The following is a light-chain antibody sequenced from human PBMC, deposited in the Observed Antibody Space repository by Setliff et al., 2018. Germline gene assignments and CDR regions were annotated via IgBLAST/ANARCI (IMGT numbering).Light chain of an antibody. CDR1: SSDVGGYNS. CDR3: CSYGGTLYV. Sequence: ALAQPRSVSGSPGQSVTISCTGTSSDVGGYNSVSWYQQHPDKPPKLIIYDVSTRPSGVPDRFSGSKSGNTASLTISGLQAEDEADYYCCSYGGTLYVFGTGTKV. CDR2: DVS. J-gene: IGLJ1*01. V-gene: IGLV2-11*01.